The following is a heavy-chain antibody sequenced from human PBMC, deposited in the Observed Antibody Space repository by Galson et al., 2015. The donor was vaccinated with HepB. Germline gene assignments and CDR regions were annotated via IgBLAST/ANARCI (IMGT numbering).Heavy chain of an antibody. Sequence: SVKVSCRAPGHIVTTKYIHWVRQAPGQGLEWMGIINPSGDSTMYGQTFQGRATMTWDTSTSTVYMELTRLRSEDTAVYFCCIGHPANYYKILSWGQGTLVTVSS. J-gene: IGHJ4*02. D-gene: IGHD3-10*01. CDR1: GHIVTTKY. CDR3: CIGHPANYYKILS. V-gene: IGHV1-46*01. CDR2: INPSGDST.